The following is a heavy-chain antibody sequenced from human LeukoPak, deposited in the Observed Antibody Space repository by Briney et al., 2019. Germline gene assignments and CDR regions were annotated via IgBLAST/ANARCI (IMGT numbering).Heavy chain of an antibody. Sequence: GGSLRLSCAASGFTFSSYGMHWVRQAPGTGLEWVAVISYDGSNKYYADSVKGRFTISRDNSKNTLYLQMNSLRAEDTAVYYCAKYLRYSSGWYSIDYWGQGTLVTVSS. CDR1: GFTFSSYG. CDR2: ISYDGSNK. V-gene: IGHV3-30*18. CDR3: AKYLRYSSGWYSIDY. D-gene: IGHD6-19*01. J-gene: IGHJ4*02.